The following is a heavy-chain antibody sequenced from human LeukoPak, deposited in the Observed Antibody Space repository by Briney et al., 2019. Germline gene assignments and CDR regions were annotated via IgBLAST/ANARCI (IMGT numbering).Heavy chain of an antibody. D-gene: IGHD2-15*01. CDR3: ARVVVMVGYSDAFDI. V-gene: IGHV1-2*02. CDR2: INPNSGGT. Sequence: ASVKVSCKASGYTFTGYYMHWVRQAPGQGLEWMGWINPNSGGTNYAQKFQGRVTMTRDTSISTAYMELSRLRSDDTAVYYCARVVVMVGYSDAFDIWGQGTMVTVSS. J-gene: IGHJ3*02. CDR1: GYTFTGYY.